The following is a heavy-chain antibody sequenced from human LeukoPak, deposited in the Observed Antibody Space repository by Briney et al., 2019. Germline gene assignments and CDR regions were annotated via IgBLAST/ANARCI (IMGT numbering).Heavy chain of an antibody. J-gene: IGHJ3*02. CDR2: IIPIFGTA. Sequence: GASVRVSCKASGGTFSSYAISWVRQAPGQGLEWMGGIIPIFGTANYAQKFQGRVTNTADESTSTAYMELSSLRSEDTAVYYCARGSGSNPRAFDIWGQGTMVTVSS. CDR3: ARGSGSNPRAFDI. D-gene: IGHD1-26*01. V-gene: IGHV1-69*13. CDR1: GGTFSSYA.